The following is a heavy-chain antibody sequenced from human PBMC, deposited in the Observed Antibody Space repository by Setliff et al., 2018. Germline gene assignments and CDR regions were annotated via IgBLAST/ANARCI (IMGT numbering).Heavy chain of an antibody. CDR2: TIPSFGST. V-gene: IGHV1-69*05. CDR1: GYNFISYG. CDR3: AREGVDTRSSTDYRYYMDV. Sequence: GASVKVSCKASGYNFISYGISWVRQAPGQGLEWMGGTIPSFGSTNYAQKFQDRVTIITDESTSTAYMELSSLRTEDTAVYYCAREGVDTRSSTDYRYYMDVWGKGTTVTVSS. J-gene: IGHJ6*03. D-gene: IGHD5-18*01.